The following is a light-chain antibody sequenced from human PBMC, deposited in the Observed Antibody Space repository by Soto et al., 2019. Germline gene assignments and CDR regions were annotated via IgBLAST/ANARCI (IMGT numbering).Light chain of an antibody. CDR3: QQYSGSVT. V-gene: IGKV3-20*01. J-gene: IGKJ4*01. CDR2: AAS. Sequence: EIVLTQSPGTLSLSPGERATLSCRASQSIRSTYLAWYQQKPGQPPRLLIYAASKRQSGVPDRFSGGGSETDFTLRISSLEPEDFAVYYCQQYSGSVTFGGGTKVDIK. CDR1: QSIRSTY.